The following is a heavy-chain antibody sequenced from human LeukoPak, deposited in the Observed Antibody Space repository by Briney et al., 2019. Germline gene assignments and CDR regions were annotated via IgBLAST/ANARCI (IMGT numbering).Heavy chain of an antibody. V-gene: IGHV1-69*04. D-gene: IGHD5-12*01. CDR3: ARDGKGYDGNPRWFDP. CDR1: GGTFSSYA. CDR2: IIPILGIA. Sequence: ASVKVSCKASGGTFSSYAISWVRQAPGQGLEWMGRIIPILGIANYAQKFQGRVTVTADESTSTAYMELSSLRSEDTAVYYCARDGKGYDGNPRWFDPWGQGTLVTVSS. J-gene: IGHJ5*02.